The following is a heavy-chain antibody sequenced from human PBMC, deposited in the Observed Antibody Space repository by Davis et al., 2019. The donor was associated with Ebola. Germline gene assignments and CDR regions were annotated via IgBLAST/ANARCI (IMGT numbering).Heavy chain of an antibody. CDR1: GFTFSSYS. CDR2: ISSSSSYI. Sequence: GGSLRLSCAASGFTFSSYSMNWVCQAPGKGLEWVSSISSSSSYIYYADSVKGRFTISRDNAKNSLYLQMNSLRAEDTAVYYCARDPAAASYYYGMDVWGQGTTVTVSS. J-gene: IGHJ6*02. V-gene: IGHV3-21*01. CDR3: ARDPAAASYYYGMDV. D-gene: IGHD6-13*01.